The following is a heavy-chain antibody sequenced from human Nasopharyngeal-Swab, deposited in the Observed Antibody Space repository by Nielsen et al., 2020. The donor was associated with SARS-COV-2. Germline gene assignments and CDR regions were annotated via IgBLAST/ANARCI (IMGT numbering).Heavy chain of an antibody. Sequence: SETLSLTCTVSGGSISSYYWSWIRQPAGKGLEWIGRIYTSGSTNYNPSLKSRVTMSVDTFKNQFSLKLSSVTAADTAVYYCARDSSSWYPNAPFDYWGQGTLVTVSS. D-gene: IGHD6-13*01. CDR2: IYTSGST. V-gene: IGHV4-4*07. CDR1: GGSISSYY. CDR3: ARDSSSWYPNAPFDY. J-gene: IGHJ4*02.